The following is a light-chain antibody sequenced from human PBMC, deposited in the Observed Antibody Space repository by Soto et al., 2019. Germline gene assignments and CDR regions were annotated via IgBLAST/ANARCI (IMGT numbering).Light chain of an antibody. V-gene: IGKV1-33*01. Sequence: DIQMTQSPSSLSASVGDRVTISCQASLDISNYLNWYQHKEGKAPKLLMYDASNLETGVPSRFSGSGSGTDFTLTISSLQPEDIATYYCQKYDSLPLTFGPGTKVDIK. J-gene: IGKJ3*01. CDR2: DAS. CDR3: QKYDSLPLT. CDR1: LDISNY.